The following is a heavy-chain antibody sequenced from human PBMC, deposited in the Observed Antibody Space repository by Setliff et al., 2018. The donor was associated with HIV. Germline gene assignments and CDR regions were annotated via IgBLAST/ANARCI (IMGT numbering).Heavy chain of an antibody. Sequence: GASVKVSCKASNYTLINYGVSWVRQAPGQGLEWMGWIGSYSGYTIYAQKFQDRLTMTTDTSTTTAYMDLSRLRSDDTAVYYCARRVPPIPSGDLDYWGQGTLVTVSS. V-gene: IGHV1-18*01. CDR1: NYTLINYG. CDR2: IGSYSGYT. D-gene: IGHD4-17*01. J-gene: IGHJ4*02. CDR3: ARRVPPIPSGDLDY.